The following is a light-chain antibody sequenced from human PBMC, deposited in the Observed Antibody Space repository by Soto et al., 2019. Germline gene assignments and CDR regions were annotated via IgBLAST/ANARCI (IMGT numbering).Light chain of an antibody. CDR2: DVS. J-gene: IGLJ1*01. V-gene: IGLV2-14*03. Sequence: QSVLTQPASVSGSPGQSITISRTGTSSDVGGYNYVSWYQQNPGKAPKLMIYDVSNRPSGVSNRFSGSKSGNTASLTISGLQAEDEADYYCSSFTSSTTYVFGTGTKVTVL. CDR1: SSDVGGYNY. CDR3: SSFTSSTTYV.